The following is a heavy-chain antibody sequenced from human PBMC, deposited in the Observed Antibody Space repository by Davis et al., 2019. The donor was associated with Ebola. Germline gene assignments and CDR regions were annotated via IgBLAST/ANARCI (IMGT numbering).Heavy chain of an antibody. CDR3: AKDPYSSSRNWFDP. Sequence: GESLKISCATSGFTFSSYAMSWVRQAPGRGLEWVSAISGSGGSTYYADSVKGRFTISRDNSKNTLYLQMNSLRAEDTAVYYCAKDPYSSSRNWFDPWGQGTLVTVSS. J-gene: IGHJ5*02. CDR2: ISGSGGST. CDR1: GFTFSSYA. V-gene: IGHV3-23*01. D-gene: IGHD6-6*01.